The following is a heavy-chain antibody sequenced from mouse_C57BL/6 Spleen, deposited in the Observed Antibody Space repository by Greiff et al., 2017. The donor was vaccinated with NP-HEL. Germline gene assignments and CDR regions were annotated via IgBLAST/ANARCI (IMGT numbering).Heavy chain of an antibody. V-gene: IGHV1-64*01. CDR2: IPPNSGST. CDR1: GYTFTSYW. Sequence: VQLQQSGAELVKPGASVKLSCKASGYTFTSYWLHWVKQRPGQGLEWIGMIPPNSGSTNYNEKFKSKATLTVDKSSSTAYMQRSSLTSVDSAVYCGARAGYGSSPDCWGQGTTRTDSS. D-gene: IGHD1-1*01. CDR3: ARAGYGSSPDC. J-gene: IGHJ2*01.